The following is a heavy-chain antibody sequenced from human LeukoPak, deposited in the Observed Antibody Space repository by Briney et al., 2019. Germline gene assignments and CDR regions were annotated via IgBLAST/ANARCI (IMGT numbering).Heavy chain of an antibody. Sequence: PSETLSLTCTVSGGSISSYYWSWIRQPPGKGLEWIGYIYYSGSTNYNPSLKSRVTISVDTSKNQFSLKLSSVTAADTAVYYCARHGLSGYCSGGSCLDWFDPWGQGTLVTVPS. D-gene: IGHD2-15*01. CDR2: IYYSGST. V-gene: IGHV4-59*08. CDR1: GGSISSYY. CDR3: ARHGLSGYCSGGSCLDWFDP. J-gene: IGHJ5*02.